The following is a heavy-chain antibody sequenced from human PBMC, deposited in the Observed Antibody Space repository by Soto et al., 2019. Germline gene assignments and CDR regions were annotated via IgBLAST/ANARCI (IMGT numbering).Heavy chain of an antibody. CDR3: ARVLRYFDWLGPFDY. J-gene: IGHJ4*02. D-gene: IGHD3-9*01. Sequence: QVQLVQSGAEVKKPGVSVKVSCKASGYTLSSNGIIWVRQAPGQGLEWMGWISTYNGNTNYEQKFQGRVTMTTDTSTSKVYMEMRNLRSDDTAVYYCARVLRYFDWLGPFDYWGQGTLVTVTS. V-gene: IGHV1-18*01. CDR1: GYTLSSNG. CDR2: ISTYNGNT.